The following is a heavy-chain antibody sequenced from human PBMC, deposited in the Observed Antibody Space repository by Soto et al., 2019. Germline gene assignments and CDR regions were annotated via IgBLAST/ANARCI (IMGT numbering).Heavy chain of an antibody. CDR3: ARHYTSSWFHH. J-gene: IGHJ5*02. Sequence: QVQLQESGPGLVKPSETLSLTCTVSGGSISSYYWSWIRQPPGKGLEWIGYIYYSGSTNYNPSLKSRVTISVDPSKNQFSLKLSSVSAADTAIYYCARHYTSSWFHHWGQGTLVTVSS. V-gene: IGHV4-59*08. D-gene: IGHD3-16*01. CDR1: GGSISSYY. CDR2: IYYSGST.